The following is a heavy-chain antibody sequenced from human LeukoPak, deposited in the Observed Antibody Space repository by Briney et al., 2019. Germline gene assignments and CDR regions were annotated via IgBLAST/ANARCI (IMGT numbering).Heavy chain of an antibody. V-gene: IGHV3-48*02. CDR1: GFTFSSYS. Sequence: GGSLRLSCAASGFTFSSYSMNWVRQAPGKGLEWVSYISSSSSTIYYADSVKGRFTISRDNAKNSLYLQMNSLRDEDTAVYYCASNYLYSGSFGIYFDYWGQGTLVTVSS. D-gene: IGHD1-26*01. CDR3: ASNYLYSGSFGIYFDY. CDR2: ISSSSSTI. J-gene: IGHJ4*02.